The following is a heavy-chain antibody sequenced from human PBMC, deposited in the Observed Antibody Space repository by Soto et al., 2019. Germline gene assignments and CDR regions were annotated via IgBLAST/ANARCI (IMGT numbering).Heavy chain of an antibody. CDR1: GFTFSSYA. CDR2: ISGNGGSI. V-gene: IGHV3-23*01. CDR3: TLKRGPFDY. D-gene: IGHD5-12*01. Sequence: GGSLRLSCAASGFTFSSYAMSWVRQAPGKGLEWMSSISGNGGSINYADSVKGRFAISRDNSRSTLFLQMNSLRVEDTALYHCTLKRGPFDYWGQGILVTVSS. J-gene: IGHJ4*02.